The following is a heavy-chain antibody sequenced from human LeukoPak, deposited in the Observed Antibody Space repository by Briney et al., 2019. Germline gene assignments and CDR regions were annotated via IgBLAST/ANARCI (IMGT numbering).Heavy chain of an antibody. V-gene: IGHV1-46*01. D-gene: IGHD3-22*01. CDR1: GYTFTSYY. Sequence: ASVKVSCEASGYTFTSYYMHWVRQAPGQGLEWMGIINPSGGSTSYAQKFQGRVTMTRDMSTSTVYMELSSLRSEDTAVYYCASGYYYDSSGYYYLDAFDIWGQGTMVTVSS. CDR3: ASGYYYDSSGYYYLDAFDI. CDR2: INPSGGST. J-gene: IGHJ3*02.